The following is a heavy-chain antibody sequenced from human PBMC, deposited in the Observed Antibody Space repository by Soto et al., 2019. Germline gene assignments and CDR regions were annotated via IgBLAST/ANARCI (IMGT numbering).Heavy chain of an antibody. V-gene: IGHV1-2*02. Sequence: GASVKVSCKASGYTFSGFYMHWVRQAPGQGLEWMGWINPNSGGTKSAEKFQGRVTMTRDTSKNQISLKLTSPTAADTAVYYCARGVGSSPPRYWGRGTLVTVSS. CDR2: INPNSGGT. J-gene: IGHJ4*02. CDR3: ARGVGSSPPRY. CDR1: GYTFSGFY. D-gene: IGHD1-26*01.